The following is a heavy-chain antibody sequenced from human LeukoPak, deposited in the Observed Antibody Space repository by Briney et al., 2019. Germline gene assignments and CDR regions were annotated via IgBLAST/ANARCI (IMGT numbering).Heavy chain of an antibody. CDR2: IKHDESEK. V-gene: IGHV3-7*03. D-gene: IGHD3-22*01. J-gene: IGHJ4*02. CDR3: ARISSGYYFIDY. Sequence: GGSLRLSCAASGFSFNSDWMDWVRQAPGKGLEWVANIKHDESEKNYLDSVKGRFTISRDNSKNTLYLQMNSLRAEDTAVYYCARISSGYYFIDYWGQGTLVTVSS. CDR1: GFSFNSDW.